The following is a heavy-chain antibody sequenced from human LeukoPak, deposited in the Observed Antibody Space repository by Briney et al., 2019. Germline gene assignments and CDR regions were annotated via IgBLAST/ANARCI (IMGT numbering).Heavy chain of an antibody. CDR2: INHSGST. J-gene: IGHJ6*02. CDR3: AGYYSSIYGMDV. Sequence: SETLSLTCAVNGGSFSGYFWSWIRQPPGKGLEWIGEINHSGSTYYNASLKSRITISVDTSKRQFSLRMNSVTVADTAVYFCAGYYSSIYGMDVWGQGTSVTVSS. D-gene: IGHD3-3*01. CDR1: GGSFSGYF. V-gene: IGHV4-34*01.